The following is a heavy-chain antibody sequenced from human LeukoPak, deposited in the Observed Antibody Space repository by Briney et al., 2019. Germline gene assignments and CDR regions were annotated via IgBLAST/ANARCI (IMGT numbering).Heavy chain of an antibody. Sequence: GGSLRLSCAASGFTFSAHSMHWVRQPPGNRLEWVAFISYDGSIKFYADSLKGRFTISRDNSKKTLYLQINSLRAEDTAVYFCSRNPEREYWFDPWGQGTLVTVSS. V-gene: IGHV3-30-3*01. CDR1: GFTFSAHS. J-gene: IGHJ5*02. CDR3: SRNPEREYWFDP. CDR2: ISYDGSIK.